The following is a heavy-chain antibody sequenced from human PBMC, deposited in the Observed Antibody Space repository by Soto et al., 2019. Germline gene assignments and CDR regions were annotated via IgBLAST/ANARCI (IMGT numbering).Heavy chain of an antibody. CDR3: ARDQVGYCSSTSCYGYFQH. CDR2: IWYDGSNK. CDR1: GFTFSSYG. D-gene: IGHD2-2*01. V-gene: IGHV3-33*01. J-gene: IGHJ1*01. Sequence: PGGSLRLSCAASGFTFSSYGMHWVRQAPGEGLEWVAVIWYDGSNKYYADSVKGRFTISRDNSKNTLYLQMNSLRAEDTAVYYCARDQVGYCSSTSCYGYFQHWGQGTLVTVSS.